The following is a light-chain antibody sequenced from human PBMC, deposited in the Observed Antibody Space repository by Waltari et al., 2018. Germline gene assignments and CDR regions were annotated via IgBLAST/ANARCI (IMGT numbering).Light chain of an antibody. CDR3: GTWDSSLSAVV. Sequence: QSVLTQPPSVSAAPGQRVTITCSGRRSKLGKNYVSWHQQLPGTAPKLLIYDNNKRPSGIPDRFSGSKSGTSATLGITGLQTGDEADYYCGTWDSSLSAVVFGGGTKLTVL. CDR1: RSKLGKNY. CDR2: DNN. V-gene: IGLV1-51*01. J-gene: IGLJ2*01.